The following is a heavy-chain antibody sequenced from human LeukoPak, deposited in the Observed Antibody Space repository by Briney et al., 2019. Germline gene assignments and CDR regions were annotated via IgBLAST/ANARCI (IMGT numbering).Heavy chain of an antibody. Sequence: GGSLRLSCAASGFTFSDYYMSWIRQAPGKGLEWVSYISSSGSTIYYADSVKGRFTISRDNAKNSLYLQMNSLRAEDTAVYFCARRRYNWNATDYWGQGTLVTVSS. J-gene: IGHJ4*02. CDR1: GFTFSDYY. CDR3: ARRRYNWNATDY. V-gene: IGHV3-11*01. D-gene: IGHD1-20*01. CDR2: ISSSGSTI.